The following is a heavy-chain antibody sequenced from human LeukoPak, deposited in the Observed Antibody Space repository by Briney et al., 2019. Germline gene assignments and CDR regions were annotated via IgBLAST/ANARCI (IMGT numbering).Heavy chain of an antibody. CDR3: AKRGQPWDYYYGMDI. Sequence: PGGSLRLSCAASGFTFSSYGMHWVRQAPGKGLEWVAVISYGGSNKYYADSVKGRFTISRDNSKNTLYLQMNSLRAEDTAVYYCAKRGQPWDYYYGMDIWGQGTTVTVSS. J-gene: IGHJ6*02. V-gene: IGHV3-30*18. D-gene: IGHD2-2*01. CDR2: ISYGGSNK. CDR1: GFTFSSYG.